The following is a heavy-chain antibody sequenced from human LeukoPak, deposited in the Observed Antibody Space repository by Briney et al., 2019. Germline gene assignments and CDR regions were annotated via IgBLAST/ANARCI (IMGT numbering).Heavy chain of an antibody. D-gene: IGHD2-2*01. Sequence: GESLKISRKGSGYSFTSYWIGWVRQMPGKGLEWMGIIYPGDSDTRYSPSFQGQVTISADKSISTAYLQWSSLKASDTAMYYCARQGCSSTSCYRHGMDVWGQGTTVTVSS. J-gene: IGHJ6*02. CDR1: GYSFTSYW. CDR3: ARQGCSSTSCYRHGMDV. V-gene: IGHV5-51*01. CDR2: IYPGDSDT.